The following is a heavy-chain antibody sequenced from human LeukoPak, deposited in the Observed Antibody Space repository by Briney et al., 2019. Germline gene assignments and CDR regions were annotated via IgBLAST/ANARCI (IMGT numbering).Heavy chain of an antibody. D-gene: IGHD2-2*01. CDR2: VFYNGIT. Sequence: PSETLSLTCSVSGGSIINYYWSWIRQPPGEGLEYIGYVFYNGITKYNPSLRSRVTISVDTSQNQFSLKLRTVTAADTAVYYCARLPCTSCPSDYWGQGTLVTVSS. CDR1: GGSIINYY. J-gene: IGHJ4*02. V-gene: IGHV4-59*01. CDR3: ARLPCTSCPSDY.